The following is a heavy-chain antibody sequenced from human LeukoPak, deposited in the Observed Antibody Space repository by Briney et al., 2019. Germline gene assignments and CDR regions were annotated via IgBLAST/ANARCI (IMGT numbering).Heavy chain of an antibody. V-gene: IGHV4-59*01. CDR2: IYYSGST. CDR1: GSSISSYY. J-gene: IGHJ4*02. CDR3: ARGDIVVVPAAGSLDY. Sequence: SETLSLTCTVSGSSISSYYWSWIRQPPGKGLEWIGYIYYSGSTNYNPSLKSRVTISVDTSKNQFSLKLSSVTAADTAVYYCARGDIVVVPAAGSLDYWGQGTLVTVSS. D-gene: IGHD2-2*01.